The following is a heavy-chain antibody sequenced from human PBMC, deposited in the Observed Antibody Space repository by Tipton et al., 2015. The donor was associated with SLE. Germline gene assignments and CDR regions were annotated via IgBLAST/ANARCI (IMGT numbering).Heavy chain of an antibody. J-gene: IGHJ4*02. CDR3: ARDLRFYGSGSRYYFDH. D-gene: IGHD3-10*01. CDR2: IYTDGSRI. Sequence: SLRLSCAASGFTFSNFWMHWVRQAPGKGLVWVSRIYTDGSRIHYADSVKGRFTISRDNAKNMLYLQMNSLRPEDTGFYYCARDLRFYGSGSRYYFDHWGQGTSVTVSP. V-gene: IGHV3-74*01. CDR1: GFTFSNFW.